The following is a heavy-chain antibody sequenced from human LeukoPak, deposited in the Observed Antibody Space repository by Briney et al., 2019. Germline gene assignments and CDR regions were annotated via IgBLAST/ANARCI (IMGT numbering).Heavy chain of an antibody. D-gene: IGHD4-17*01. CDR3: ARVPTVTSFDY. V-gene: IGHV4-39*07. Sequence: PSETLSLTCTVSGGSISSSSYYWGWIRQPPGKGLEWIGSIYYSVSTYYNPSLKSRVTISVDTSKNQFSLKLSSVTAADTAVYYCARVPTVTSFDYWGQGTLVTVSS. J-gene: IGHJ4*02. CDR2: IYYSVST. CDR1: GGSISSSSYY.